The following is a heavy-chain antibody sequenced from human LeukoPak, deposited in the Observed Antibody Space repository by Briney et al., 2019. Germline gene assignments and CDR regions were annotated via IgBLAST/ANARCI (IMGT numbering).Heavy chain of an antibody. Sequence: SETLSLTCTVSGGSVSSHYWNWIRQPPGKGLEWIGYIYYSGSTNYNPSLKSRVTISVDTSKNQFSLKLSSVTAADTAVYYCARETTVVTPGRSDVFDIWGQGTMVTVSS. CDR3: ARETTVVTPGRSDVFDI. V-gene: IGHV4-59*02. CDR1: GGSVSSHY. CDR2: IYYSGST. J-gene: IGHJ3*02. D-gene: IGHD4-23*01.